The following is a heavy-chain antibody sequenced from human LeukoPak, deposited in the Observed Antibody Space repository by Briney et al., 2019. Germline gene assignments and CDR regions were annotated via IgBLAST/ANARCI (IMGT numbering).Heavy chain of an antibody. CDR3: ARDYSWVLDS. D-gene: IGHD2-21*01. V-gene: IGHV3-33*01. CDR2: IWSDATNA. Sequence: PGGSLRLSCAASGFTFIDYGMHCVRQAPGKGLEWVAIIWSDATNAYYADSVKGRFTISRDNSKNTVSLQMNSLRAEDTAVYYCARDYSWVLDSWGQGTLVTVSS. J-gene: IGHJ4*02. CDR1: GFTFIDYG.